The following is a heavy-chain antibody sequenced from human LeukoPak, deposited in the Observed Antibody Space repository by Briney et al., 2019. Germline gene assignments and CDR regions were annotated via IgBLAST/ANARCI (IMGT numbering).Heavy chain of an antibody. CDR2: ISSSSYI. J-gene: IGHJ4*02. CDR1: GFTFSSYS. Sequence: PGGSLRLSCAASGFTFSSYSMNWVRQAPGKGLEWLSSISSSSYIYYADSVKGRFTISRDNAKDSLYLQMNSLRAEDTAVYSCAVPRGSYGPYYFDYWGPGTLVTVSS. CDR3: AVPRGSYGPYYFDY. V-gene: IGHV3-21*01. D-gene: IGHD3-16*01.